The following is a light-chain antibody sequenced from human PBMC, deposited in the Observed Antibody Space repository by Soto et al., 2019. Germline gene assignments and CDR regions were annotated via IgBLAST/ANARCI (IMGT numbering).Light chain of an antibody. CDR1: SSDVGSYNY. CDR2: EVS. CDR3: SSYTTSSTYV. Sequence: QSVLTQPASVSGSPGQSITISCTGTSSDVGSYNYVSWYKQHPGKAPKLMIYEVSNRPSGASNRFSGSKSGNTASLTISGLQAEDEADYYCSSYTTSSTYVFGTGTKLTVL. V-gene: IGLV2-14*01. J-gene: IGLJ1*01.